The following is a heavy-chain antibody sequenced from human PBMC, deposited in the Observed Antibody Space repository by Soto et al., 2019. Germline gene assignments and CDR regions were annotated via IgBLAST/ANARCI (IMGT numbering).Heavy chain of an antibody. Sequence: QVQLVQSGAEMKKPGASVKVSCKASGYNFTSFHVIWVRQAPGQGLEWMGWINPYKRNTNCTRKFQGRVTMTTDTPTSTAYMDLRSLTSDDTAVYYCARGYGDSYWGQGTLVTVFS. J-gene: IGHJ4*02. V-gene: IGHV1-18*04. CDR1: GYNFTSFH. CDR3: ARGYGDSY. D-gene: IGHD4-17*01. CDR2: INPYKRNT.